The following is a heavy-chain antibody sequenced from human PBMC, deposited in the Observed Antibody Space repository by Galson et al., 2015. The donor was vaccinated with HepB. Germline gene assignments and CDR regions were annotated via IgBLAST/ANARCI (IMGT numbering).Heavy chain of an antibody. CDR1: GGSISTYY. Sequence: LSLTCTVSGGSISTYYWSWIRQPPGKGLEWIGFIFYSGNTTYTPSFQSRVTISVDTSNNQFSLRLNSVTAADTAAYYCPRGTPGTGSPNYWGRGTLVTVSS. CDR3: PRGTPGTGSPNY. CDR2: IFYSGNT. D-gene: IGHD1-1*01. V-gene: IGHV4-59*01. J-gene: IGHJ4*02.